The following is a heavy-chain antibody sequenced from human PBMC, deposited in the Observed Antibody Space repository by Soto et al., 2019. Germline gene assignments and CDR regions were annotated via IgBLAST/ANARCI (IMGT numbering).Heavy chain of an antibody. CDR1: GGSISSGGYY. Sequence: TLSLTCTVSGGSISSGGYYWSWIRQHPGKGLEWIGYIYYSGSTYYNPSLKSRVTISVDTSKNQFSLKLSSVTAADTAVYYCARTEQIAAAGRWFDPWGQGTLVTVSS. J-gene: IGHJ5*02. CDR2: IYYSGST. D-gene: IGHD6-13*01. CDR3: ARTEQIAAAGRWFDP. V-gene: IGHV4-31*03.